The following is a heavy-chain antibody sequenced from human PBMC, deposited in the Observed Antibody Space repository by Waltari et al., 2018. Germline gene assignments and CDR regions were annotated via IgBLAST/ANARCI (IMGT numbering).Heavy chain of an antibody. J-gene: IGHJ4*02. Sequence: QVQLQESGPGLVKPSQTLSLTCPVSGGSLSSGDYYWSWLRQPPGKGLEWIGYIYYSGSTHYNPSLKSRVTISVDTSKNQFSLKLSSVTAADTAVYYCARIKTLAAAGVDYWGQGTLVTVSS. CDR1: GGSLSSGDYY. V-gene: IGHV4-30-4*08. CDR2: IYYSGST. D-gene: IGHD6-13*01. CDR3: ARIKTLAAAGVDY.